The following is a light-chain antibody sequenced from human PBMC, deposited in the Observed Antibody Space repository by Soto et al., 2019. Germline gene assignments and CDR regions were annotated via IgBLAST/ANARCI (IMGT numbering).Light chain of an antibody. CDR3: QQANSFPRT. J-gene: IGKJ1*01. CDR2: SAS. CDR1: QTIGSY. V-gene: IGKV1-39*01. Sequence: DIQLTQSPSSLSASVGDRVTITCRASQTIGSYLNWYQQQPGKAPKVLIYSASSLQSGVPSRFSGSGSGTDFTLTISSLQPEDFATYYCQQANSFPRTFGQGTKVDIK.